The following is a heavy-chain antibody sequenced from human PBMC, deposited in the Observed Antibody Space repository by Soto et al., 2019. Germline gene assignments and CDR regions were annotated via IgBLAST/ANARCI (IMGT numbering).Heavy chain of an antibody. J-gene: IGHJ3*02. CDR1: GGTFSSYA. D-gene: IGHD1-26*01. Sequence: EASVKVSCKASGGTFSSYAISWVRQAPGQGLEWMGGIIPIFGTANYAQKFQGRVTITADESTSTAYMELSSLRSEDTAVYYCARDHIVGATGAFDIWGQGTMVTVSS. CDR2: IIPIFGTA. CDR3: ARDHIVGATGAFDI. V-gene: IGHV1-69*13.